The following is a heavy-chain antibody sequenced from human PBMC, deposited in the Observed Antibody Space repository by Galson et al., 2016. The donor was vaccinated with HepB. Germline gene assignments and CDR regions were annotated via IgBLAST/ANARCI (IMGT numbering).Heavy chain of an antibody. J-gene: IGHJ4*02. CDR3: ANYLGYGSGRPGYFHS. CDR1: GFAFNTYA. Sequence: SLRLSCAASGFAFNTYAMNWVRQAPGKGLEWASGISAGGGSTHYADSVKGRFTISRDNSKNTLYLQMNSLRVEDTAVYHCANYLGYGSGRPGYFHSWGQGT. D-gene: IGHD3-10*01. CDR2: ISAGGGST. V-gene: IGHV3-23*01.